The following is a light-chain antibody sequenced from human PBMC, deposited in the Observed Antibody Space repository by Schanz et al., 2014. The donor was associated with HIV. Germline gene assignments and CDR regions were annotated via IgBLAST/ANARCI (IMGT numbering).Light chain of an antibody. J-gene: IGKJ3*01. CDR1: QNIDNW. CDR2: AAS. V-gene: IGKV1-5*01. Sequence: IQMTQSPSTLSASVGDRVTITCRASQNIDNWVAWYQQKPGKAPKLLIYAASSLQSGVPSRFSGSGSGTEFTLTISSLQPEDYATYYCQELNTHLFTFGPGTKVDIK. CDR3: QELNTHLFT.